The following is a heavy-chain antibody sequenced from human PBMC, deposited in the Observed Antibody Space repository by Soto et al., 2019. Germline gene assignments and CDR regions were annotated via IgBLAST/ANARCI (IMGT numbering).Heavy chain of an antibody. CDR2: ISGSGGST. J-gene: IGHJ6*02. CDR3: AKDDYGDYYYYYYGMDV. V-gene: IGHV3-23*01. D-gene: IGHD4-17*01. CDR1: GFTFSSYA. Sequence: GGSLRLSCAASGFTFSSYAMSWVRQAPGKGLEWVSAISGSGGSTYYADSVKGRFTISRDNSKNTLYLQMNSLRAEDTAVYYCAKDDYGDYYYYYYGMDVWGQGTTVIVSS.